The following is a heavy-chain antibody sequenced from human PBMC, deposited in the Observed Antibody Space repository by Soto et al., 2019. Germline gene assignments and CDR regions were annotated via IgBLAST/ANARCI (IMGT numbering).Heavy chain of an antibody. CDR2: INAGNGNT. J-gene: IGHJ4*02. Sequence: QVQLVQSGAEEKKPGASVKLSCKACGFTFSSYAMHWVRQAPGQRLEWMGWINAGNGNTKYSHKFQGRVTITRDTSASTAPMELNSMKDESTAVYYPARDGWDYGVDYGGQGTLVTVSS. CDR3: ARDGWDYGVDY. V-gene: IGHV1-3*05. D-gene: IGHD4-17*01. CDR1: GFTFSSYA.